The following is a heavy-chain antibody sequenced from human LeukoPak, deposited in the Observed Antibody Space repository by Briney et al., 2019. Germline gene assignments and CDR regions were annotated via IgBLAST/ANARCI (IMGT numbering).Heavy chain of an antibody. CDR2: ISSNGGST. D-gene: IGHD6-19*01. J-gene: IGHJ4*02. Sequence: PGGSLRLSSSASGFIFSNYAMNWVRQAPGKGLEYVSAISSNGGSTYYADSVKGRFTISRDNSKNTLYLQMSSLRADDTAVYYCVKGKGIAVTSLDYWGQGTLVTVSS. CDR1: GFIFSNYA. V-gene: IGHV3-64D*06. CDR3: VKGKGIAVTSLDY.